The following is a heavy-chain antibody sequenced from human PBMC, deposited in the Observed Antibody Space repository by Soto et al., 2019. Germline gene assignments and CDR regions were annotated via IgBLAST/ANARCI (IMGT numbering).Heavy chain of an antibody. CDR3: ARHVGSSGWYDYLDY. Sequence: XXTLSLPFTVSGGSISSYYWSWILQPPGKGLEWIGYIYYSGSTNYNPSLKSRVTISVDTSKNQFSLKLSSVTAADTAVYYCARHVGSSGWYDYLDYWGQGTLVTVSS. J-gene: IGHJ4*02. D-gene: IGHD6-19*01. CDR2: IYYSGST. CDR1: GGSISSYY. V-gene: IGHV4-59*08.